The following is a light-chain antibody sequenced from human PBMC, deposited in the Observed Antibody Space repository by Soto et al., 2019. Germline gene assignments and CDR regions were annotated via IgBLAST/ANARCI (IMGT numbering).Light chain of an antibody. CDR2: AAS. CDR3: QQSFSAPQT. J-gene: IGKJ1*01. Sequence: DIQMTQSPSSLSTFVGDRVTITCRASENIPGYVHWYQQKPGKAPKLLIYAASSLQSGVPSRFSGSGSGTDFTLTISSLQPEDFATYYCQQSFSAPQTFGQGTKVDIK. V-gene: IGKV1-39*01. CDR1: ENIPGY.